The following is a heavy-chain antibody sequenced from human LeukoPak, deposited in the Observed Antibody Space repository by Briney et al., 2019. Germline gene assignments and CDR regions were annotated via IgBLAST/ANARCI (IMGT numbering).Heavy chain of an antibody. Sequence: ASVKVSCKASGYTFTSYYMHWVRQAPGQGLEWMGIINPSGGSTSYAQKFQGRVTMTRDMSTSTVYMELSSLRSEDTAVYYCARDSGYCSGGSCYYFDYWGQGTLVTVSS. CDR2: INPSGGST. J-gene: IGHJ4*02. CDR1: GYTFTSYY. CDR3: ARDSGYCSGGSCYYFDY. D-gene: IGHD2-15*01. V-gene: IGHV1-46*01.